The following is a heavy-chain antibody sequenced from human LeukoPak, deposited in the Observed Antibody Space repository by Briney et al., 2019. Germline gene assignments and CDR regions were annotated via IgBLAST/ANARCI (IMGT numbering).Heavy chain of an antibody. V-gene: IGHV4-61*02. J-gene: IGHJ4*02. D-gene: IGHD3-22*01. CDR3: ARDSPYSSGYYYFDY. CDR1: SGSISSGNYY. CDR2: VYTSGST. Sequence: SETLSLTCSVSSGSISSGNYYWRWIRQPAGKGLEWIGRVYTSGSTNYNPSLKSRVTISVDTSKNQFSLKLSSVTAADTAVYYCARDSPYSSGYYYFDYWGQGTLVTVSS.